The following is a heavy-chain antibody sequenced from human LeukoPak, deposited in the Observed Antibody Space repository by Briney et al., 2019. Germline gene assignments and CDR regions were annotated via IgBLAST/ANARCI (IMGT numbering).Heavy chain of an antibody. CDR2: IWYDGSNK. D-gene: IGHD1-26*01. J-gene: IGHJ4*02. CDR3: AERDASGLDY. Sequence: PGGSLRLSCAASGFTFSNYGMHWVRQAPGKGLEWVAIIWYDGSNKYYADSVKGRFTISRDNSKNTLYLQMNSLRAEDTAMYYCAERDASGLDYWGQGIQVTVSS. CDR1: GFTFSNYG. V-gene: IGHV3-33*06.